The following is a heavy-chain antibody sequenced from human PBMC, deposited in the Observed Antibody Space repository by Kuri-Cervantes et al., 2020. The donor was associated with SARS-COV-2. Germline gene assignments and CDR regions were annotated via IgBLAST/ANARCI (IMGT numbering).Heavy chain of an antibody. CDR3: ARAVVVTAMPFGY. V-gene: IGHV3-7*04. J-gene: IGHJ4*02. CDR1: GFTLTYRW. CDR2: IKQDGSEK. Sequence: GESLKISCEASGFTLTYRWMAWFRQAPGKGLEWVANIKQDGSEKYYVDSVKGRFTISRDNAKNSLYLQMNSLRAEDTAVYYCARAVVVTAMPFGYWGQGTLVTVSS. D-gene: IGHD2-21*02.